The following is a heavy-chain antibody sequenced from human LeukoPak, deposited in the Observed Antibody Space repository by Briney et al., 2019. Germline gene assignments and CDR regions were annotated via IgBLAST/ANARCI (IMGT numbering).Heavy chain of an antibody. J-gene: IGHJ4*02. D-gene: IGHD3-10*01. CDR1: AGTFSSYA. V-gene: IGHV1-69*06. Sequence: ASVKVSCKASAGTFSSYAISWVRQAPGQGLEWMGGIIPIFGTANYAQKFQGRVTITADKSTSTAYMELSSLRSEDTAVYYCARDHGYYYGSAYFDYWGQGTLVTVSS. CDR3: ARDHGYYYGSAYFDY. CDR2: IIPIFGTA.